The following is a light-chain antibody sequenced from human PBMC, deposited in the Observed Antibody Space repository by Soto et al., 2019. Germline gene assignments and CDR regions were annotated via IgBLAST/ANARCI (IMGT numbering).Light chain of an antibody. CDR2: NTY. J-gene: IGLJ2*01. V-gene: IGLV1-44*01. CDR3: AAWDDSLNGVV. Sequence: QSVLTQPPSASGTPGQRVTISCSGSSSNIGSHTVNWYQQLAGTAPRLLIYNTYYRPSGVPDRFSGSKSGTSASLAISGLQSEDEADYYCAAWDDSLNGVVFGGGTQLTVL. CDR1: SSNIGSHT.